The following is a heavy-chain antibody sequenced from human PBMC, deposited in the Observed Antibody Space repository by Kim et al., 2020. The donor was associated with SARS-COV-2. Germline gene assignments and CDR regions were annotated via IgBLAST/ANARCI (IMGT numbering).Heavy chain of an antibody. D-gene: IGHD3-10*01. CDR1: GFTVGIYG. V-gene: IGHV3-23*01. Sequence: GWSLRLSCAASGFTVGIYGMSWVRQAPGKGLEWVSSIKGSGETTDYADSVKGRFTIYRDNSKNMVYLQMNSLRVDDTAVYYCARGRYYNEHWGQGTLVTVSS. J-gene: IGHJ4*02. CDR2: IKGSGETT. CDR3: ARGRYYNEH.